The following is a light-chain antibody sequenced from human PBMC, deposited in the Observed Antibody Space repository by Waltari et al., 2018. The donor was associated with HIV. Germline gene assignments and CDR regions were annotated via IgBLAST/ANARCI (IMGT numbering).Light chain of an antibody. CDR3: MQTLQTPWT. V-gene: IGKV2-28*01. CDR1: QSLQRSNGYKY. Sequence: IVMTQSPLSLPVTPGEPASISCRSTQSLQRSNGYKYLDWFLQKPGQAPQLLIYLGSNRSSGVPDRFSGRGSGTDVTLQISRVEAEDVGVYYCMQTLQTPWTFGQGTKVEIK. CDR2: LGS. J-gene: IGKJ1*01.